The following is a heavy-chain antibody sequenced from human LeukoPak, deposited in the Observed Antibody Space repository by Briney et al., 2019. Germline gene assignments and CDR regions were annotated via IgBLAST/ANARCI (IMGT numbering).Heavy chain of an antibody. CDR2: ISAYNGDT. D-gene: IGHD2-21*01. Sequence: ASVKVSCKASGYTSTDYYIHWVRQAPGQGLEWMGWISAYNGDTNYAQKLQDRVTMTTDTSTSTACMELRNLRSDDTAVYYCARSAVINDYWGQGTLVTVSS. CDR3: ARSAVINDY. CDR1: GYTSTDYY. V-gene: IGHV1-18*04. J-gene: IGHJ4*02.